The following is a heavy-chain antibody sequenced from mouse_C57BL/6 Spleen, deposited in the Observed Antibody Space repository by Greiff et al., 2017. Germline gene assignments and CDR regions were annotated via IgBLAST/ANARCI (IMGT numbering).Heavy chain of an antibody. CDR2: IDPETGGT. CDR1: GYTFTDYE. Sequence: VQLQQSGAELVRPGASVTLSCKASGYTFTDYEMHWVKQTPVHGLEWIGAIDPETGGTAYNQKFKGKAILTAGKSSSTAYMELRSLTSEDSAVYYCTRGFGAYWGQGTLVTVSA. V-gene: IGHV1-15*01. CDR3: TRGFGAY. J-gene: IGHJ3*01.